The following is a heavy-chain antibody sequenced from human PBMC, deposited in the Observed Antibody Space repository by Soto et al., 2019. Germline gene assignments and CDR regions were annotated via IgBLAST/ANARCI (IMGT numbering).Heavy chain of an antibody. CDR1: GFTFSSYA. D-gene: IGHD1-26*01. V-gene: IGHV3-23*01. Sequence: EVQVLKSGGGLVQPGGSLRLSCAASGFTFSSYAMRWVRQAPGKGLEWVSAISGSGGSTYYADSVEGRFTTSRDNPKTTLYLQMNSLRAEDTAGYYCARRGSGSYYDYWGQGTLVTVSS. CDR2: ISGSGGST. CDR3: ARRGSGSYYDY. J-gene: IGHJ4*02.